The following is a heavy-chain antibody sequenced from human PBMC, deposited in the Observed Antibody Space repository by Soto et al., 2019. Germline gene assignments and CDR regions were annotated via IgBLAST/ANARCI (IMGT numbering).Heavy chain of an antibody. CDR1: GYTFTSYY. CDR3: ARDLAAGTCDY. V-gene: IGHV1-46*01. CDR2: INPSGGST. J-gene: IGHJ4*02. Sequence: ASVKVSCKASGYTFTSYYMHWVRQAPGQGLEWMGIINPSGGSTSYAQKFQGRVTMTRDTSTSTAYMELSSLRSDDTAVYYCARDLAAGTCDYWGQGTLVTVSS. D-gene: IGHD6-13*01.